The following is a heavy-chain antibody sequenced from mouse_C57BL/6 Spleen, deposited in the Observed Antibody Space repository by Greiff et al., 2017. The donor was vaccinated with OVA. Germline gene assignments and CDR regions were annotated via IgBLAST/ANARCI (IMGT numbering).Heavy chain of an antibody. CDR2: INYDGSST. V-gene: IGHV5-16*01. Sequence: EVKLVESEGGLVQPGSSMKLSCTASGFTFSDYYMAWVRQVPEKGLEWVANINYDGSSTYYLDSLKSRFIISRDNAKNILYLQMSSLKSEDTATYYCARATTVVAMDYWGQGTSVTVSS. CDR3: ARATTVVAMDY. CDR1: GFTFSDYY. J-gene: IGHJ4*01. D-gene: IGHD1-1*01.